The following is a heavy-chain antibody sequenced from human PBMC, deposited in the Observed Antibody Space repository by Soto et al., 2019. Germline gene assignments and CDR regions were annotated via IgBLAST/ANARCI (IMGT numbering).Heavy chain of an antibody. J-gene: IGHJ6*02. Sequence: QVQLVQSGAEVKKPGASVKVSCKASGYTFTSYYMHWVRQAPGQGLEWMGIINTSGGSTSYAQKFQGRVTMTRDTSTSTVYMELSSLRSEDTAVYYCARERVIVATILYYYGMDVWGQGTTVTVSS. V-gene: IGHV1-46*01. D-gene: IGHD5-12*01. CDR1: GYTFTSYY. CDR2: INTSGGST. CDR3: ARERVIVATILYYYGMDV.